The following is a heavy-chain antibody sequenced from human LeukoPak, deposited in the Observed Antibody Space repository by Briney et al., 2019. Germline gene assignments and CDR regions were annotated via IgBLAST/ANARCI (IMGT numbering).Heavy chain of an antibody. Sequence: NPSETLSLTCIVSGGSISSGDYYWNWIRQHLGKGLEWIGYINKSGSTYYNSSLKSRVTMSVDTSRNQFSLKLSSVTTADTAVYYCVRGNLAAPGSRWNWFAPWGQGTLVTVSS. J-gene: IGHJ5*02. CDR3: VRGNLAAPGSRWNWFAP. D-gene: IGHD6-13*01. V-gene: IGHV4-31*03. CDR1: GGSISSGDYY. CDR2: INKSGST.